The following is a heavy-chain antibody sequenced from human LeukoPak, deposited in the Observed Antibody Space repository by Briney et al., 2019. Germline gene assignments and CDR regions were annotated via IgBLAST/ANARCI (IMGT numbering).Heavy chain of an antibody. J-gene: IGHJ3*02. Sequence: SETLSLTCTVSGGSISSYYWSWIRQPPGKGLEWIGYIYYSGSTNYNPSLKSRVTISVDTSKNQFSLKLSSVTAADTAVYYCARHPGFGSAFDIWGQGTMVTVSS. V-gene: IGHV4-59*08. D-gene: IGHD3-10*01. CDR1: GGSISSYY. CDR2: IYYSGST. CDR3: ARHPGFGSAFDI.